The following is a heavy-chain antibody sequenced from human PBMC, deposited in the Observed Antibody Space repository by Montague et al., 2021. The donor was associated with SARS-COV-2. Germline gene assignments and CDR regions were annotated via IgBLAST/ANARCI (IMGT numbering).Heavy chain of an antibody. CDR1: GFTFSSYS. J-gene: IGHJ4*02. D-gene: IGHD4-17*01. CDR2: ISSSSSYI. CDR3: ARDLTTVTSKYFDY. Sequence: SLRLSCAASGFTFSSYSMHWVRQAPGKGLEWVSSISSSSSYIYYAGSVKGRFTISRDNAKNPLYLQMNSLRAEDTAVYYCARDLTTVTSKYFDYWGQGTLVTVSS. V-gene: IGHV3-21*01.